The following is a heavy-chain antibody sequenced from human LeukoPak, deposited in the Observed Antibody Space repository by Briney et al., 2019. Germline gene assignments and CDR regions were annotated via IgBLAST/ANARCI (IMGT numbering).Heavy chain of an antibody. CDR1: GFTVGNNY. CDR2: IYSGGGA. V-gene: IGHV3-53*01. D-gene: IGHD3-22*01. J-gene: IGHJ4*02. Sequence: GGSLRLSCAASGFTVGNNYMSWVRQAPGKGLEWVSVIYSGGGAYYADSVKGRFTISRDNSKNTLYLQMNSLRAEDTAVYYCARNPYDSSGYYSFFDFWGQGTLVTVSS. CDR3: ARNPYDSSGYYSFFDF.